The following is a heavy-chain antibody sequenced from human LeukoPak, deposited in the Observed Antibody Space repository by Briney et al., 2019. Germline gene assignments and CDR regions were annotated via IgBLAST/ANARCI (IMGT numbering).Heavy chain of an antibody. V-gene: IGHV4-59*08. CDR2: IYYSGNT. CDR3: ASTHALLYGDSFDY. J-gene: IGHJ4*02. D-gene: IGHD4-17*01. Sequence: PSETLSLTCTVSGGSISSYFWSWIRQPPGKGLEWIGYIYYSGNTNYNPSLKSRVTISVDTSKNQFSLKLSSVTAADTAVYYCASTHALLYGDSFDYWGQGTLVTVSS. CDR1: GGSISSYF.